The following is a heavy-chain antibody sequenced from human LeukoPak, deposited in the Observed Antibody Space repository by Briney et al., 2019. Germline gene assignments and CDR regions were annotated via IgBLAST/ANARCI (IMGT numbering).Heavy chain of an antibody. CDR2: ISSSINYI. V-gene: IGHV3-21*01. Sequence: KPGGSLRLSCAASGFTFSPYTMSWVREAPGKGLEWVSSISSSINYIYHADSVKGRFTISRDDAQNSVYLQMNSLKDEDTAVYYCARSRTSSPYDKNLNFWGQGTLVIVSS. CDR1: GFTFSPYT. CDR3: ARSRTSSPYDKNLNF. D-gene: IGHD1-14*01. J-gene: IGHJ4*02.